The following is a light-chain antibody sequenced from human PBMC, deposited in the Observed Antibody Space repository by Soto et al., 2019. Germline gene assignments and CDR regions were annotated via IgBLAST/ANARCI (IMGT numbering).Light chain of an antibody. CDR1: QSVSSN. V-gene: IGKV3-15*01. CDR3: QQYNNWPPWT. CDR2: GAS. Sequence: ESVLTQSPGTLSVSPWEIATLSCRASQSVSSNLAWYQQKPGQAPRLLIYGASTRATGIPARFSGSGSGTEFTLTISSLQSEDFAVYYCQQYNNWPPWTFGQGTKVDI. J-gene: IGKJ1*01.